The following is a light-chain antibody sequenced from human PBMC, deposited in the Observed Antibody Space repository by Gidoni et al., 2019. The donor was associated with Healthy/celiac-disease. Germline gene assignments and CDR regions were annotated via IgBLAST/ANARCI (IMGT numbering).Light chain of an antibody. V-gene: IGKV3-15*01. CDR2: GAS. CDR3: QQYNNWPPWT. Sequence: EIVMTQSPATLSVSPGERATLSCRASQSVSSNVAWYQQKPGQAPRLLIYGASTRAPGIPARFSGSGSGTEFTLTISSLQSEDFAVYYCQQYNNWPPWTFGQGTKVEIK. CDR1: QSVSSN. J-gene: IGKJ1*01.